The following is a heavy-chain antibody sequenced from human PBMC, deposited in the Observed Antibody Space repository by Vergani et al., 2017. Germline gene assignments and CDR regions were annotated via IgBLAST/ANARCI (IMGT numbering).Heavy chain of an antibody. CDR2: INPNRGGT. V-gene: IGHV1-2*06. D-gene: IGHD6-13*01. CDR3: ARAAAAGIYYYYYYYMDV. Sequence: QVQLVQSGAEVKKPGASVKVSCKASGYTFTGYYMHWVRQAPGQGLEWMGRINPNRGGTNYAQKFQGRVTMTRDTSISTAYMELSRLRSDDTAVYYCARAAAAGIYYYYYYYMDVWGKGTTVTVSS. J-gene: IGHJ6*03. CDR1: GYTFTGYY.